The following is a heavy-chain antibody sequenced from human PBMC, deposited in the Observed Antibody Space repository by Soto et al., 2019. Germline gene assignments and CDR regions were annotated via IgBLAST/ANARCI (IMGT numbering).Heavy chain of an antibody. J-gene: IGHJ3*01. CDR3: AREGILGLFDAYDL. D-gene: IGHD3-3*01. CDR1: GFTFTNYY. V-gene: IGHV1-46*01. CDR2: INPAPGST. Sequence: QVQLVQSGAEVKKSGAAVKISCKTSGFTFTNYYLHWVRQAPGQGLEWMGLINPAPGSTNYAEKFQGRVIMTMDTSTTTVYMELRSLRPDDTAVYLCAREGILGLFDAYDLWGQGTMVTVSS.